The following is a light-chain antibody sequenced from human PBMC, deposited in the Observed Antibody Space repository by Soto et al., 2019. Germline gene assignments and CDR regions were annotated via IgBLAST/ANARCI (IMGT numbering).Light chain of an antibody. CDR1: SSSIGRNT. J-gene: IGLJ1*01. CDR2: SNN. V-gene: IGLV1-44*01. CDR3: TTWDDSLNGLYV. Sequence: QSVLTQPPSASGTPGQRVTISCSGSSSSIGRNTVNWYQQLPGTAPKLLIYSNNQRPSGVPDRFSGSKSGTSASLAISGLQSEDEADYYCTTWDDSLNGLYVFGTGTKVTVL.